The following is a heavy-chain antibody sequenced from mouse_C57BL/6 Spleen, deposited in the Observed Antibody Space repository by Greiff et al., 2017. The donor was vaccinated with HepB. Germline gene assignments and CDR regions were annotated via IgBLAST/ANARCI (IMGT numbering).Heavy chain of an antibody. J-gene: IGHJ3*01. V-gene: IGHV3-1*01. CDR2: ISYSGST. CDR3: ARAYGNSWFAY. CDR1: GYSITSGYD. Sequence: EVKLVESGPGMVKPSQSLSLTCTVTGYSITSGYDWHWIRHFPGNKLEWMGYISYSGSTNYNPSLKSRISITHDTSKNHFFLKLNSVTTEDTATYYCARAYGNSWFAYWGQGTLVTVSA. D-gene: IGHD2-1*01.